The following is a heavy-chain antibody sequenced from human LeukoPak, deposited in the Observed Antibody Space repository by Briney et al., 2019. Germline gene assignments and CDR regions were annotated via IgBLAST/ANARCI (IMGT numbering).Heavy chain of an antibody. J-gene: IGHJ6*03. D-gene: IGHD2-2*01. CDR1: GFTFSSYW. Sequence: GGSLRLSCAASGFTFSSYWMSWVRQAPGKGLEWVANIKQDGSEKYYVDSVKGRFTISRDNAKNSLYLQMNSLRPEDTAVYYCAKAGYCRSTTCPDYYYMDVWGKGTTVTVSS. CDR3: AKAGYCRSTTCPDYYYMDV. V-gene: IGHV3-7*01. CDR2: IKQDGSEK.